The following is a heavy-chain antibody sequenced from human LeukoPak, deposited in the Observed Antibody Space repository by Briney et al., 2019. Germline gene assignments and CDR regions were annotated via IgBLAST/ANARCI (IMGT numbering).Heavy chain of an antibody. Sequence: HGESLKISCKGSGYIFTHNWIGWVRQMPGKGLEWMGIIYPGDSDTRYSPSFEGQVTISVDKSISPAYLQWSSLKASDTAMYYCARQTRDGSGSRGYSFDFWGQGTLVTVSS. D-gene: IGHD3-10*01. CDR2: IYPGDSDT. CDR1: GYIFTHNW. CDR3: ARQTRDGSGSRGYSFDF. J-gene: IGHJ4*02. V-gene: IGHV5-51*01.